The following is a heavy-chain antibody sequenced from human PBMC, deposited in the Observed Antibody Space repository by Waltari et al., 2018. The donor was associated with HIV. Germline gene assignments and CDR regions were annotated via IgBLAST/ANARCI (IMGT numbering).Heavy chain of an antibody. J-gene: IGHJ1*01. CDR1: GSSISGAYY. CDR2: IHHSGRT. CDR3: ARVRITLIVAGPFDM. Sequence: HVQLQESGPGLVKPSETLSLTCVVSGSSISGAYYWGWIRQSPGKGLEWIGSIHHSGRTYHNPSLKSRVTISVDASKSQFSLKLTSATAADTAIYYCARVRITLIVAGPFDMWGQGTPVTVSS. D-gene: IGHD3-22*01. V-gene: IGHV4-38-2*01.